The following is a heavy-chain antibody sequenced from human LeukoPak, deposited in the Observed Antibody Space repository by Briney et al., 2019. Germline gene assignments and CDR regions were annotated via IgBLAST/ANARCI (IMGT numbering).Heavy chain of an antibody. Sequence: PSETLSLTCAVYGGSFSGYYWSWIRQPPGKGLEWIGEINHSGSTNYNPSLKSRVTISVDTSKNQFSLKLSSVTAADTAVYYCARGGYCGGDCYFYYWGQGTLVTVSS. J-gene: IGHJ4*02. CDR3: ARGGYCGGDCYFYY. D-gene: IGHD2-21*02. CDR1: GGSFSGYY. V-gene: IGHV4-34*01. CDR2: INHSGST.